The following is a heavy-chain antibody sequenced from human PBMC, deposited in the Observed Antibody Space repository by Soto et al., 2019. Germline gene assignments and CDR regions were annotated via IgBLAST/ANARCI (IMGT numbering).Heavy chain of an antibody. CDR3: ARCVTYYDILTGPEYYYYYYMDV. V-gene: IGHV1-8*02. J-gene: IGHJ6*03. CDR1: GYTFTSYG. D-gene: IGHD3-9*01. CDR2: INANSGNT. Sequence: ASVKVSCKASGYTFTSYGISWVRQAPGQGLEWMGWINANSGNTGYAQKFQGRVTMTRNTSISTAYMELSSLRSEDTAVYYCARCVTYYDILTGPEYYYYYYMDVWGKGTTVTVSS.